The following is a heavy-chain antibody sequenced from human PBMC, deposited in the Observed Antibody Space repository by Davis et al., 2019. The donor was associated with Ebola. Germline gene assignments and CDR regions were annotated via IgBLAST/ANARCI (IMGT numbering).Heavy chain of an antibody. D-gene: IGHD5-18*01. V-gene: IGHV1-18*01. CDR3: ARELWIQPPDY. CDR1: GFPLTSYG. CDR2: ISAYNGNT. Sequence: ASVKVSCKTSGFPLTSYGISWVRQAPGQGLEWMGWISAYNGNTNYAQKLQGRVTMTTDTSTSTAYMELRSLRSDDTAVYYCARELWIQPPDYWGQGTLVTVSS. J-gene: IGHJ4*02.